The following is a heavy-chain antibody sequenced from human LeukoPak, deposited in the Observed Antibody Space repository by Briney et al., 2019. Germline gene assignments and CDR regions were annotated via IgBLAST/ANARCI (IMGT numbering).Heavy chain of an antibody. Sequence: GRSLRLSCAASGFTFDDYAMHWVRHAPGKGLEWVAGIGWNIGSIGYADSVKGRFTISRDNAKKCLYLQMNSLRAEDTAVYYCARDRSGYSSGWAFNDYWGQGTLVTVSS. CDR1: GFTFDDYA. CDR3: ARDRSGYSSGWAFNDY. CDR2: IGWNIGSI. D-gene: IGHD6-19*01. J-gene: IGHJ4*02. V-gene: IGHV3-9*01.